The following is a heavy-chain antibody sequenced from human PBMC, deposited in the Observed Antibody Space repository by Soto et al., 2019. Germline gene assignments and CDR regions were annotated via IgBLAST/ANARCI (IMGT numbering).Heavy chain of an antibody. V-gene: IGHV3-48*01. J-gene: IGHJ6*02. D-gene: IGHD3-9*01. Sequence: GGSLRLSCAASGFTFSSYGMHWVRQAPGKGLEWVSYISSSSSTIYYADSVKGRFTISRDNAKNSLYLQMNSLRAEDTAVYYWARDLTSLRYRYTMDVWGQGTTVTVSS. CDR2: ISSSSSTI. CDR1: GFTFSSYG. CDR3: ARDLTSLRYRYTMDV.